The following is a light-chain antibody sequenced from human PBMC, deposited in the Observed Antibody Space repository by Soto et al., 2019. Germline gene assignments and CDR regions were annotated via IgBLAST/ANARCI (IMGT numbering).Light chain of an antibody. Sequence: EIVLPQSPGTLSLSPGERATLSCRASQSVSSSYVAWYQHKPGQAPRLLIYGASSRATGIPDRFSGSGSGTDFTLTISRLEPEDCAVYYCQQYGSSPQTFGQGTKLEIK. CDR1: QSVSSSY. CDR2: GAS. J-gene: IGKJ2*01. V-gene: IGKV3-20*01. CDR3: QQYGSSPQT.